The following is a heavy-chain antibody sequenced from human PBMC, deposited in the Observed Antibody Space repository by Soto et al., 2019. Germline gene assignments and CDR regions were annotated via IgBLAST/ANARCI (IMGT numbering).Heavy chain of an antibody. CDR1: EFTFRSYW. V-gene: IGHV3-74*01. J-gene: IGHJ3*01. CDR2: ISGDGSST. CDR3: ARSLPGTYGAFDR. Sequence: EVQLVDSGGGLVQPGGSLRLSCAASEFTFRSYWMHWVRQSPGKGLGWVSRISGDGSSTNYADSVKGRFTISRDNAKNTVYLQIDSLSAEDTAVYYCARSLPGTYGAFDRWGQGTMVTVSS. D-gene: IGHD1-1*01.